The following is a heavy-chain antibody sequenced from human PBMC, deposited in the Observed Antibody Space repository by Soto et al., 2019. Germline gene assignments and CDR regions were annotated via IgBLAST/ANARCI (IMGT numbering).Heavy chain of an antibody. Sequence: SVKVSCKASGGTFSSYAISWVRQAPGQGLEWMGGIIPIFGTANYAQKFQGRVTITADESTSTAYMEMSSLRSEDTAVYYCASPIDEAGYSSGWYPAWGQGTMVTVSS. D-gene: IGHD6-19*01. J-gene: IGHJ5*02. CDR2: IIPIFGTA. CDR3: ASPIDEAGYSSGWYPA. CDR1: GGTFSSYA. V-gene: IGHV1-69*13.